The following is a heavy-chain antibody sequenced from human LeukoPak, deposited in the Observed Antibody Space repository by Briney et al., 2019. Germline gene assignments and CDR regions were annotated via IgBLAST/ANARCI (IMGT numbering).Heavy chain of an antibody. J-gene: IGHJ6*02. CDR1: GFTFSTYV. CDR2: ISGSGGTT. D-gene: IGHD3-22*01. Sequence: PGGSLRLSCAASGFTFSTYVVNWVRQAPGKGLEWVSAISGSGGTTYYADSVKGRFTISRDNSKNTLYLQMNSLRAEDTAVYYCARRYDSVYYYYGMDVWGQGTTVTVSS. CDR3: ARRYDSVYYYYGMDV. V-gene: IGHV3-23*01.